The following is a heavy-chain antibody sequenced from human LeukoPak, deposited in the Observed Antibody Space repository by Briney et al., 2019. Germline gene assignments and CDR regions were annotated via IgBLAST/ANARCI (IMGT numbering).Heavy chain of an antibody. Sequence: PSETLSLTCAVYGGSFSGYYWSWIRQPPGKGLEWIGEINHSGSTNYNPSLKSRVTISVDTSKNQFSLKLSSVTAADTAVYYCARYSDYYDSSGYHHLGYYFDYWGQGTLVTVSS. CDR1: GGSFSGYY. D-gene: IGHD3-22*01. CDR3: ARYSDYYDSSGYHHLGYYFDY. CDR2: INHSGST. J-gene: IGHJ4*02. V-gene: IGHV4-34*01.